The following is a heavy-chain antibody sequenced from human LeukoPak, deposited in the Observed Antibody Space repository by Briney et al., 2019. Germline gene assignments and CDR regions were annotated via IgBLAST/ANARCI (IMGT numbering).Heavy chain of an antibody. CDR1: GLSFNTYW. CDR3: ARGLNY. J-gene: IGHJ4*02. CDR2: INSDESRT. Sequence: GGSLRLSCVGSGLSFNTYWMYWVRQAPGKGLVWVSDINSDESRTNYADSVKGRFTISRDNAKNTLYLQMSSLRAEVTALYYCARGLNYWGQGTLVTVSS. V-gene: IGHV3-74*01.